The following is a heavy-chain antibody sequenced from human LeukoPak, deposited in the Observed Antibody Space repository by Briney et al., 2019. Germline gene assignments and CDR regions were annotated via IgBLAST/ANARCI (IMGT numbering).Heavy chain of an antibody. CDR3: ASFKGYSSSWYFDY. D-gene: IGHD6-13*01. Sequence: SETLSLTCTVSGGSISSYYWSWIRQPPGKGLEWIGYIYYSGSTNYNPSLKSRVTISVDTPKNQFSLKLSSVTAADTAVYYCASFKGYSSSWYFDYWGQGTLVTVSS. CDR1: GGSISSYY. J-gene: IGHJ4*02. V-gene: IGHV4-59*01. CDR2: IYYSGST.